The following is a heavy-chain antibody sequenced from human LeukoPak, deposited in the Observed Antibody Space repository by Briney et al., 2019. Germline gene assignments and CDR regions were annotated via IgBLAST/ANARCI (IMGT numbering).Heavy chain of an antibody. Sequence: GGSLRLSCAASGFTFSDHYASWIRQAPGKGLEWISYIYSSSNSIYYEDSVKGRFTISRDNAKNSVYLQMNSLRAEDTAVYYCVRGHYGLDVWGQGTSVTVSS. V-gene: IGHV3-11*01. CDR1: GFTFSDHY. CDR2: IYSSSNSI. CDR3: VRGHYGLDV. J-gene: IGHJ6*02.